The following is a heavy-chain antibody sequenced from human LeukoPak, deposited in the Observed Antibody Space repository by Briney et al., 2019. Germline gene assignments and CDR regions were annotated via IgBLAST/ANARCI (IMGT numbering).Heavy chain of an antibody. CDR3: ARRARDTPRWMNWFDP. J-gene: IGHJ5*02. D-gene: IGHD2-15*01. CDR2: ISYDGSNK. V-gene: IGHV3-30-3*01. Sequence: PGGSLRLSCAASGFTFSSYAMHWVRQAPGKGLEWVAVISYDGSNKYYADPVKGRFTISRDNSKNTLYLQMNSLRAEDTAVYYCARRARDTPRWMNWFDPWGQGTLVTVSS. CDR1: GFTFSSYA.